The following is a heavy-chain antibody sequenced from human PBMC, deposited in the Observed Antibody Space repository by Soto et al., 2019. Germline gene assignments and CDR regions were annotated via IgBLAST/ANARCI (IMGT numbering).Heavy chain of an antibody. Sequence: QVQLVQSGAEVKKPGASVKVSCKASGYTFTSYYMHWVRQAPGQGLEWMGIINPSGGSTSYAQKFQSRVTMTRDTSTSTAYMELSSLRSEDTAVYYCARNLVVGANSGWFDPWGQGTLVTVSS. CDR1: GYTFTSYY. J-gene: IGHJ5*02. CDR2: INPSGGST. V-gene: IGHV1-46*01. D-gene: IGHD2-15*01. CDR3: ARNLVVGANSGWFDP.